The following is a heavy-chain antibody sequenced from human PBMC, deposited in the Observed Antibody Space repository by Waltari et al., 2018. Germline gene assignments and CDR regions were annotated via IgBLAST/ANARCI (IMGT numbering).Heavy chain of an antibody. CDR2: IYYSGST. CDR1: GGSLSSSSYY. D-gene: IGHD3-9*01. CDR3: ARRTGLYYFDY. V-gene: IGHV4-39*01. Sequence: QLQLQESGPGLVKPSETLSLTCTVSGGSLSSSSYYWGWIRQPPGKCLEWIGSIYYSGSTYYNPSLKSRVTISVDTSKNQFSLKLSSVTAADTAVYYCARRTGLYYFDYWGQGTLVTVSS. J-gene: IGHJ4*02.